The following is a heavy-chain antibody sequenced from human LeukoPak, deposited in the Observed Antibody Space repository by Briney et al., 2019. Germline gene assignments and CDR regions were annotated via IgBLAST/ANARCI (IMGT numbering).Heavy chain of an antibody. CDR3: ARDSSAEGEYDSSGYYGYFDY. V-gene: IGHV3-30-3*01. D-gene: IGHD3-22*01. Sequence: SCKVSGYTLTELSMHWVRRAPGKGLEWVAVISYDGSNKYYADSVKGRFTISRDNSKNTLYLQMNSLRAEDTAVYYCARDSSAEGEYDSSGYYGYFDYWGQGTLVTVSS. CDR2: ISYDGSNK. J-gene: IGHJ4*02. CDR1: GYTLTELS.